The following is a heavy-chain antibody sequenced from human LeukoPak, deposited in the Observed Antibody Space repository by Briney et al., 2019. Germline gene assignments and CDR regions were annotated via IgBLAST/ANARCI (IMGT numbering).Heavy chain of an antibody. CDR2: ISSSSGYI. Sequence: GGSLRLSCAASGFTFSSYYMNWVRQAPGKGLEWVSSISSSSGYIYYADSVKGRFTVTRDNAKNTLYLQMKSLRAEDTAVYYCARGRYYLEYWGQGTLVPVSS. J-gene: IGHJ4*02. CDR1: GFTFSSYY. V-gene: IGHV3-21*01. CDR3: ARGRYYLEY.